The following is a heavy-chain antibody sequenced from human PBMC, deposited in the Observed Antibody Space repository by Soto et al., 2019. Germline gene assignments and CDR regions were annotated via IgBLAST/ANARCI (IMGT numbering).Heavy chain of an antibody. CDR1: GFTFSSYG. V-gene: IGHV3-30*18. CDR3: AKRQRRGYDYSAFYI. J-gene: IGHJ3*02. Sequence: QVQLVESGGGVVQPGRSLRLSCAASGFTFSSYGMHWVRQAPGKGLEWVSVISYDGSNKYYADSVKGRFTISRDNSKNTQYLQMNSVRAENTAVYYCAKRQRRGYDYSAFYIWGQGTMVTVSS. CDR2: ISYDGSNK. D-gene: IGHD5-12*01.